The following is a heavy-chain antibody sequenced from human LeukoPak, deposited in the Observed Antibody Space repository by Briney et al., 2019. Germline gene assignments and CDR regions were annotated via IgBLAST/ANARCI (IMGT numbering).Heavy chain of an antibody. CDR2: INHSGST. Sequence: PSETLSLTCAVYGGSFSGYYWSWIRQRPGKGLEWIGEINHSGSTNYNPSLKSRVTISVDTSKNQFSLKLSSVTAADTAVYYCAKEAGAVHPRRYFDLWGRGTLVTVSS. CDR3: AKEAGAVHPRRYFDL. J-gene: IGHJ2*01. V-gene: IGHV4-34*01. CDR1: GGSFSGYY. D-gene: IGHD6-13*01.